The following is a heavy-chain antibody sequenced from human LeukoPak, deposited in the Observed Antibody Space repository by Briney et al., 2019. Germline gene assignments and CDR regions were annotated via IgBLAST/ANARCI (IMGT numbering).Heavy chain of an antibody. CDR2: ISGSGGST. V-gene: IGHV3-23*01. D-gene: IGHD3-10*01. CDR1: GYSINSGYY. J-gene: IGHJ4*02. Sequence: ETLSLTCTVSGYSINSGYYWGWIRQPPGKGLEWVSAISGSGGSTYYADSVKGRFTISRDNSKNTLYLQMNSLRAEDTAVYYCAKDRGLLWFGEPTAYYFDYWGQGTLVTVSS. CDR3: AKDRGLLWFGEPTAYYFDY.